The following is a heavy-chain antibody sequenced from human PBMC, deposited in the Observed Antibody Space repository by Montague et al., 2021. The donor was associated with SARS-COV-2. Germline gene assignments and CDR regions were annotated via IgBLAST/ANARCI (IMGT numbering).Heavy chain of an antibody. CDR3: AKDYSSGSYSYFYGMDV. D-gene: IGHD6-19*01. CDR1: GFSFYTYW. J-gene: IGHJ6*02. V-gene: IGHV3-7*01. CDR2: INQDGSEK. Sequence: SLRLSCAASGFSFYTYWMNWVRQAPGKGLEWVANINQDGSEKCYVDSVKGRFTISRDNAQNSLYLQLNSLRAEDTAVYYCAKDYSSGSYSYFYGMDVWGQGTTVAVSS.